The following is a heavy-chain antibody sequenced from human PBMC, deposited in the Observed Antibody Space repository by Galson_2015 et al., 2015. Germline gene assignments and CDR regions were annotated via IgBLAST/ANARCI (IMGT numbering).Heavy chain of an antibody. J-gene: IGHJ3*02. D-gene: IGHD7-27*01. CDR2: ISYDGSNK. CDR3: AKVSFLGTGRGAFDI. Sequence: SLRLSCAASGFTFSSYGMHWVRQAPGKGLEWVAVISYDGSNKYYADSVKGRFTISRDNSKNTLYLQVNSLRAEDTAVYYCAKVSFLGTGRGAFDIWGQGTMVTVSS. CDR1: GFTFSSYG. V-gene: IGHV3-30*18.